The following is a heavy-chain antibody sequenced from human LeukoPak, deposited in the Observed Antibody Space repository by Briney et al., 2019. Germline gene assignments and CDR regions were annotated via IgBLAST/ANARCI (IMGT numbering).Heavy chain of an antibody. CDR3: AKGLSSSSWYVADS. CDR1: GFTFSSYG. V-gene: IGHV3-43*01. CDR2: IRNGDDS. Sequence: GGSLRLSCAASGFTFSSYGMHWVRQAPGQGLEWVSLIRNGDDSYYADSVKGRFTVSRDNREKSLFLHMNSLRTDDTAFYYCAKGLSSSSWYVADSWGQGTLVTVSS. D-gene: IGHD6-13*01. J-gene: IGHJ4*02.